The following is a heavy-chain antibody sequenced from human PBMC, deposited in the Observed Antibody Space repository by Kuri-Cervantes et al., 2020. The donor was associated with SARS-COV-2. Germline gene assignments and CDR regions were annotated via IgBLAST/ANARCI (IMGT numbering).Heavy chain of an antibody. CDR1: GFIFSDAG. CDR2: ISWDGGST. V-gene: IGHV3-43D*03. Sequence: GGSLRLSCAASGFIFSDAGMHWVRQAPGKGLEWVSLISWDGGSTYYADSAKGRFTISSDVSKNTVHLQMDRLRGEDTATYYCARSRVGPDSSGYYFDHWGQGIPVTVSS. J-gene: IGHJ4*02. D-gene: IGHD3-22*01. CDR3: ARSRVGPDSSGYYFDH.